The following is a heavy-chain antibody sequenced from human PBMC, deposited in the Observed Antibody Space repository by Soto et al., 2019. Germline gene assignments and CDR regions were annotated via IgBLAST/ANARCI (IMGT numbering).Heavy chain of an antibody. D-gene: IGHD1-26*01. Sequence: QVQLQESGPGLVKPSATLSLTCTVSGDSMTKYYWRWIRRPAGKGLEWLGRIYTSGSTNYNPSLKSRVTMSIDTSNNQFSLKLKSVTAADTAVYYCARTVGAAYYFDFWGQGALVTVSS. CDR1: GDSMTKYY. V-gene: IGHV4-4*07. CDR3: ARTVGAAYYFDF. J-gene: IGHJ4*02. CDR2: IYTSGST.